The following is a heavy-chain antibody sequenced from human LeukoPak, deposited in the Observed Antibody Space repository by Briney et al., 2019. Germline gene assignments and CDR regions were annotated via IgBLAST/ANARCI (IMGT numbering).Heavy chain of an antibody. CDR3: AKARRPYGLNWFDP. Sequence: GGSLRLSCAASGFTFSSYWMSWVRQAPGKGLEWVSAISGSGGSTYYADSVKGRFTISRDNSKNTLYLQMNSLRAEDTAVYYCAKARRPYGLNWFDPWGQGTLVTVSS. J-gene: IGHJ5*02. CDR1: GFTFSSYW. V-gene: IGHV3-23*01. D-gene: IGHD4-17*01. CDR2: ISGSGGST.